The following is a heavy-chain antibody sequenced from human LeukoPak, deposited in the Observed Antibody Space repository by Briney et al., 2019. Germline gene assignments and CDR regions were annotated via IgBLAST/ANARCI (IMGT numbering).Heavy chain of an antibody. J-gene: IGHJ4*02. D-gene: IGHD3-22*01. CDR2: IRYDGSNK. Sequence: GGSLRLSCAASGFTFTSYGIHWVRQAPGKGLEWVAFIRYDGSNKYYADSVKGRFTISRDNSKNTLYLQMNGLRAEDTAVYYCARRAGDYSHPYDYWGQGTLVTVSS. V-gene: IGHV3-30*02. CDR3: ARRAGDYSHPYDY. CDR1: GFTFTSYG.